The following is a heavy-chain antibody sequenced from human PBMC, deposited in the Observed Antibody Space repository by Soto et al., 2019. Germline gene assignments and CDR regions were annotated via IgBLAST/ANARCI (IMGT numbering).Heavy chain of an antibody. J-gene: IGHJ4*02. CDR3: ARENYDSSGYYRKDFDD. V-gene: IGHV3-30-3*01. CDR1: GFTFSSYA. CDR2: ISYDGSNK. Sequence: GGSLRLSCAASGFTFSSYAMHWVRQAPGKGLEWVAVISYDGSNKYYADSVKGRFTISRDNSKNTLYLQMNSLRAEDTAVYYCARENYDSSGYYRKDFDDWGQGTLVTVSS. D-gene: IGHD3-22*01.